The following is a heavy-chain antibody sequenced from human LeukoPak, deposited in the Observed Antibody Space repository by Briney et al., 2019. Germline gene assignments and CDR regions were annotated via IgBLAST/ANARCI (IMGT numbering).Heavy chain of an antibody. D-gene: IGHD1-26*01. V-gene: IGHV4-39*07. J-gene: IGHJ4*02. CDR1: GGSISSSSYY. Sequence: PSETLSLTCTVSGGSISSSSYYWGWIRQPPGKGLEWIGSIYYSGSTYYNPSLKSRVTISVDTSKNQFSLKLSSVTAADTAVYYCAREGSGSYPNWGQGTLVTVSS. CDR2: IYYSGST. CDR3: AREGSGSYPN.